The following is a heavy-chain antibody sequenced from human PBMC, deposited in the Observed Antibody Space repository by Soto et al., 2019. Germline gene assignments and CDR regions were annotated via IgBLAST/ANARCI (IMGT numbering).Heavy chain of an antibody. J-gene: IGHJ4*02. D-gene: IGHD3-3*01. CDR2: ISYDGSNK. CDR1: GFTFSSYA. CDR3: ARDRYDFWSGFHFLFDY. V-gene: IGHV3-30-3*01. Sequence: GGSLRLSCAASGFTFSSYAMHWVRQAPGKGLEWVAVISYDGSNKYYADSVKGRFTISRDNSKNTLYLQMNSLRAEDTAVYYCARDRYDFWSGFHFLFDYWGQGTQVTVSS.